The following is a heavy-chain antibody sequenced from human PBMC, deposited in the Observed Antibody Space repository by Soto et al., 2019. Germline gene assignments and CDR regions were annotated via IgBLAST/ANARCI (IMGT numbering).Heavy chain of an antibody. V-gene: IGHV5-51*01. D-gene: IGHD3-10*01. CDR1: GYTFTNYW. CDR3: VRHYGKIQSSVGPRRFDY. J-gene: IGHJ4*02. CDR2: IYPRDSDT. Sequence: GESLKISCEASGYTFTNYWIGWVRQMPGTGLEWMGIIYPRDSDTRYSPSFQDQVTMSVDKSIGTAYLQWSSLKASDTAMYYCVRHYGKIQSSVGPRRFDYWGQGTLVTVYS.